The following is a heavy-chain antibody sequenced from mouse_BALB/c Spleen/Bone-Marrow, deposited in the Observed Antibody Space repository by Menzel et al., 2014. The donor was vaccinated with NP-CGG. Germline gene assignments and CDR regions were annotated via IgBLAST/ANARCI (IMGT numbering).Heavy chain of an antibody. V-gene: IGHV14-4*02. D-gene: IGHD2-1*01. CDR2: IDPEDGDT. J-gene: IGHJ4*01. CDR3: SDGNFYALDY. CDR1: GFNIKDYY. Sequence: EVQLVESGAELVRSGASVKLSCTASGFNIKDYYIHWVKQRPERGLEWIGWIDPEDGDTEYAPKFQGKATMTADTSSNTAYLQLSSLTSVDTAVYYCSDGNFYALDYWGQGTSVTVSS.